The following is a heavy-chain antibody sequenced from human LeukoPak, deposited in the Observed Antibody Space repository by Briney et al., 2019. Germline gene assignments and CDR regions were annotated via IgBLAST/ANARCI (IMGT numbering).Heavy chain of an antibody. CDR3: AREKLTTVTLDY. V-gene: IGHV3-7*01. J-gene: IGHJ4*02. CDR1: GFTFSSYG. Sequence: PGRSLRLSCAASGFTFSSYGMHWVRQAPGKGLEWVANIKQDGSEKYYVDSVKGRFTISRDNAKNSLYLQMNSLRAEDTAVYYCAREKLTTVTLDYWGQGTLVTVSS. CDR2: IKQDGSEK. D-gene: IGHD4-17*01.